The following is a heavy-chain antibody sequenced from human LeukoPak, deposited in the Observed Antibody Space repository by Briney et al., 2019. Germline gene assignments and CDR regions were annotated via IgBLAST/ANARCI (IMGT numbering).Heavy chain of an antibody. CDR3: ARDRHGDYVPYFDY. Sequence: ASVKVSCKASGYTFTSYGISWVRQAPGQGLEWMGWISAYNGNTNYAQKLQGRVTMTTVTSTSTAYMELRSLRSDDTAVYYCARDRHGDYVPYFDYWGQGTLVTVSS. V-gene: IGHV1-18*01. D-gene: IGHD4-17*01. CDR1: GYTFTSYG. J-gene: IGHJ4*02. CDR2: ISAYNGNT.